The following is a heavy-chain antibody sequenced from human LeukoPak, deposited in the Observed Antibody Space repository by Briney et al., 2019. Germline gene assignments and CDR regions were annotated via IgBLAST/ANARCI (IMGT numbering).Heavy chain of an antibody. D-gene: IGHD6-13*01. Sequence: SETLSLTCTVSGGSISSSSYYWGWIRQPPGKGLEWIGSIYYSGSTYYNPSLKSRVTISVDTSKNQFSLKLSSVTAADTAVYYCASSIAAAGTTAAFDYWGQGTLVTVSS. J-gene: IGHJ4*02. CDR1: GGSISSSSYY. CDR2: IYYSGST. V-gene: IGHV4-39*07. CDR3: ASSIAAAGTTAAFDY.